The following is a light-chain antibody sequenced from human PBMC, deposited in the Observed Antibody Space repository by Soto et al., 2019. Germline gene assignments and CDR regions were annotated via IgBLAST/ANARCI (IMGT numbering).Light chain of an antibody. Sequence: EVMLTQSPGTLSLSPGERATLSCRASQSVSSNYLAWYQQKSGQAPRLLISGASNRATGIPDRFSGSGSGTDFTLTIRRLEPEDFAVYYCQQYDTSPRTFGQVTKLEIK. CDR3: QQYDTSPRT. J-gene: IGKJ1*01. V-gene: IGKV3-20*01. CDR1: QSVSSNY. CDR2: GAS.